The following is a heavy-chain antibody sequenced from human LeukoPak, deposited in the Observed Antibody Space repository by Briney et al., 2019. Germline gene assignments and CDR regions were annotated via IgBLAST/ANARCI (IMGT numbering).Heavy chain of an antibody. Sequence: SETLSLTCAVYGGSFSGYYWSWIRQSPRKGLEWIGEINHSGRTNYNPSLKSRVTISVDMSKNQFSLKLSSVTAADTAVYYCAREFSGYDFDCWGQGTLVTVSS. CDR2: INHSGRT. J-gene: IGHJ4*02. V-gene: IGHV4-34*01. CDR3: AREFSGYDFDC. CDR1: GGSFSGYY. D-gene: IGHD5-12*01.